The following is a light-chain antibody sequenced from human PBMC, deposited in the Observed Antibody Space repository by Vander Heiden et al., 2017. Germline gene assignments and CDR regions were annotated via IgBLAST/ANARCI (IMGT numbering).Light chain of an antibody. CDR1: PSISSY. CDR2: AAS. CDR3: QQSYSTPRT. J-gene: IGKJ4*01. Sequence: DGQMTLSPSSLSASVADRVTVTCRSSPSISSYLKWYQKTRGKAPKLMIYAASSVKSGAPSRCSGSGCGTDFTLIISSLQPEDVATYYCQQSYSTPRTFGGGTKVEIK. V-gene: IGKV1-39*01.